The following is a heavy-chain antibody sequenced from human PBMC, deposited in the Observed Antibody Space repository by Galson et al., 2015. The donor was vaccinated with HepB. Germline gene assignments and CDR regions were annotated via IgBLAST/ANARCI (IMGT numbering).Heavy chain of an antibody. CDR2: TYYRSKWYN. CDR3: ARDRAGTGYFDY. Sequence: CALSGDSVSSSSAAWNWIRQSPSRGLEWLGRTYYRSKWYNDYAVSVRSRITINPDTSKNQFSLQLNSVTPEDTAVYYCARDRAGTGYFDYWGQGTLVTVSS. D-gene: IGHD6-19*01. CDR1: GDSVSSSSAA. J-gene: IGHJ4*02. V-gene: IGHV6-1*01.